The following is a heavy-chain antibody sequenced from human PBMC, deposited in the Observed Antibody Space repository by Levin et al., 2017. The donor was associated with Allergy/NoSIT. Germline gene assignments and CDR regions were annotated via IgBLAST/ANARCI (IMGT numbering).Heavy chain of an antibody. CDR2: IYPGDSDT. CDR1: GYSFTSYW. CDR3: ARSMETSSSAPFDI. J-gene: IGHJ3*02. V-gene: IGHV5-51*01. Sequence: GESLKISCKGSGYSFTSYWIGWVRQMPGKGLEWMGIIYPGDSDTRYSPSFQGQVTISADKSISTAYLQWGSLKASDIAMYYCARSMETSSSAPFDIWGQGTMVTVSS. D-gene: IGHD6-6*01.